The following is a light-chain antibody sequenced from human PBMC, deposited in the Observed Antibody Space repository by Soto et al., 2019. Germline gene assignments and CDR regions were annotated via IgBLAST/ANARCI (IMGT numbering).Light chain of an antibody. CDR2: DSS. Sequence: DIQMTQSPSTLSASVGDRVTITCRASQSMSSGVAWYQQKPGKAPKLLIYDSSRLESGVPSRFSGSGSGTEFTRAISSLKHDDFATYYCQQHNSYWTFGQGTNVDIK. J-gene: IGKJ1*01. CDR1: QSMSSG. CDR3: QQHNSYWT. V-gene: IGKV1-5*01.